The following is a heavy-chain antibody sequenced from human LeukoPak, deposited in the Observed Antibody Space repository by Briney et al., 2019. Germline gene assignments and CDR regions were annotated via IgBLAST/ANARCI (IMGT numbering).Heavy chain of an antibody. CDR2: FDPEDDET. CDR3: AANRDSSGYYIRDY. CDR1: GYTLTELS. J-gene: IGHJ4*02. D-gene: IGHD3-22*01. Sequence: ASVKVSCKVSGYTLTELSIHWVRQAPGKGLEWIGGFDPEDDETIYAQKFQDRVTMTEDTSTDTAYMELSSLRSEDTAVYYCAANRDSSGYYIRDYWGQGTLVTVSS. V-gene: IGHV1-24*01.